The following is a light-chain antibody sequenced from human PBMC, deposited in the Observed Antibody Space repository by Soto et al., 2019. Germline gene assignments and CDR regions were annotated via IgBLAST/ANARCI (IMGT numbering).Light chain of an antibody. CDR2: GAS. CDR3: QQYSGSPST. CDR1: QSVSSNY. Sequence: EIVLTQSPDTLSLSPGDRATLSCRASQSVSSNYLVWYQQKPGQALRLLIYGASIRATGIPDRFTGSGSGTDFALTITRLEPEDFAVYYCQQYSGSPSTFGRGTKLEIK. V-gene: IGKV3-20*01. J-gene: IGKJ2*01.